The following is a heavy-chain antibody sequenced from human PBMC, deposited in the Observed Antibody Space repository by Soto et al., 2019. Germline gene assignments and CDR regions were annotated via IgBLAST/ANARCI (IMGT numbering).Heavy chain of an antibody. J-gene: IGHJ4*02. Sequence: QVQLQQWGAGLLKPSETLSLTCAVYGGSFSGYYWSWIRQPPGKGLEWIGEINHSGSTNYNPSLKSRVTISVDTSKNQFSLKLSSVTAADTAVYYCASEGGKYCSGGSCYSPFDYWGQGTLVTVSS. CDR3: ASEGGKYCSGGSCYSPFDY. D-gene: IGHD2-15*01. CDR1: GGSFSGYY. CDR2: INHSGST. V-gene: IGHV4-34*01.